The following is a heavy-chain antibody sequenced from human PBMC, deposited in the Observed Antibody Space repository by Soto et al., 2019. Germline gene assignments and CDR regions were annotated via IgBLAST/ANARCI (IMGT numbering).Heavy chain of an antibody. J-gene: IGHJ6*03. CDR2: INPSGGST. CDR1: GYTFTSYY. V-gene: IGHV1-46*03. Sequence: ASVKVSCKASGYTFTSYYMHWVRQAPGQGLEWMGIINPSGGSTSYAQKFQGRVTMTRDTSTSTVYMELSSLRSEDTAVYYCARDLVVDGDYGFDYYYYYMDVWGKGTTVTVSS. CDR3: ARDLVVDGDYGFDYYYYYMDV. D-gene: IGHD4-17*01.